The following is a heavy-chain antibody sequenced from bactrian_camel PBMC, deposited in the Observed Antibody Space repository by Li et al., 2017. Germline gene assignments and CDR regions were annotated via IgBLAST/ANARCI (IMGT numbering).Heavy chain of an antibody. CDR3: AAGRTLDFGLTPAAQNYLLT. D-gene: IGHD2*01. Sequence: HVQLVESGGGSVQAGGSLRLSCAASGWTFGRRCQAWFRRAPGKERVLVSSFNRGGSATYADSVKGRFTISRDNAKNKVYLQMNSLKPEDTAMYYSAAGRTLDFGLTPAAQNYLLTGARGPRSPSP. V-gene: IGHV3S53*01. CDR1: GWTFGRRC. J-gene: IGHJ4*01. CDR2: FNRGGSA.